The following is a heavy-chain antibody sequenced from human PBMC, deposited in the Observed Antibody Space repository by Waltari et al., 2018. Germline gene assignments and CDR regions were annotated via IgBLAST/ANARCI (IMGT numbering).Heavy chain of an antibody. J-gene: IGHJ4*02. CDR2: IIPIFGTA. D-gene: IGHD6-13*01. CDR1: GYTFTGYY. CDR3: ARDRHQIAAPLGY. Sequence: QVQLVQSGAEVKKPGASVKVSCKASGYTFTGYYMHWVRQAPGQGLEWMGRIIPIFGTANYAQKFQGRVTITADESTSTAYMELSSLRSEDTAVYYCARDRHQIAAPLGYWGQGTLVTVSS. V-gene: IGHV1-69*01.